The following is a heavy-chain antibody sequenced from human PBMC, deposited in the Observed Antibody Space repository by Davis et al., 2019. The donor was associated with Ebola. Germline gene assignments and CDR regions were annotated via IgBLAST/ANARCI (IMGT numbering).Heavy chain of an antibody. Sequence: GESLKISCKGSGYSFTSYWIGWVRQMPGKGLEWMGIIYPGDSDTRYSPSFQGQVTISADKSISTAYLQWSSLKASDTAMYYCARRGGTMTTSDAFDIWGQGTMVTVSS. D-gene: IGHD4-17*01. CDR3: ARRGGTMTTSDAFDI. CDR2: IYPGDSDT. V-gene: IGHV5-51*01. CDR1: GYSFTSYW. J-gene: IGHJ3*02.